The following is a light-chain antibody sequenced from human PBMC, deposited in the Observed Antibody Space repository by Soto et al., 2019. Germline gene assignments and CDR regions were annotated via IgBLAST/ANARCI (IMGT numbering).Light chain of an antibody. CDR2: DAS. CDR3: QQRSNWPPFT. Sequence: IVLTQSPAPLSLSPGERPHLSCRPSQSVSSHLAWYQQKPGQAPRLLIYDASNRATGIPARFSGSGSGTDFTLTISSLEPEDFAVYYCQQRSNWPPFTFGPGTKVDI. CDR1: QSVSSH. J-gene: IGKJ3*01. V-gene: IGKV3-11*01.